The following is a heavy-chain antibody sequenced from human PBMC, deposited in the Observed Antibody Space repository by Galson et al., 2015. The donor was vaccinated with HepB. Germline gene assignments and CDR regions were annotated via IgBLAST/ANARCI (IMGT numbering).Heavy chain of an antibody. J-gene: IGHJ6*03. V-gene: IGHV4-31*03. Sequence: TLSLTCTVSGGSISSGGYYWSWIRQHPGKGLEWIGYIYYSGSTYYNPSLKSRVTISVDTSKNQFSMKLSSVTAADTAVYYCARAPPPDFWSGYYPPSYYYYMDVWGKGTTVTVSS. D-gene: IGHD3-3*01. CDR2: IYYSGST. CDR3: ARAPPPDFWSGYYPPSYYYYMDV. CDR1: GGSISSGGYY.